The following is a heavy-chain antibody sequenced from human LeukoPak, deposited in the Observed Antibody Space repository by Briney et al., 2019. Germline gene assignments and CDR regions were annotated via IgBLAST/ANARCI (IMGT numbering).Heavy chain of an antibody. CDR3: AKGGEY. V-gene: IGHV3-30*18. Sequence: GGSLRLSCAASGFTFSSYGMHWVRQAPGKGLEWVAVISYDGSNKYYADSVKGRFTISRDNSKNTLYLQMNSLRAEDTAVYYCAKGGEYWGQGTLVTVSS. D-gene: IGHD3-16*01. CDR1: GFTFSSYG. J-gene: IGHJ4*02. CDR2: ISYDGSNK.